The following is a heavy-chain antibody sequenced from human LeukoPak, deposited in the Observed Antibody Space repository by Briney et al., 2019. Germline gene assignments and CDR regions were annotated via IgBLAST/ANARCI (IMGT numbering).Heavy chain of an antibody. Sequence: ASVKVSCKASGYTFIGYYMHWVRQAPGQGLEWMGWINPNSGGTNYAQKFQGRVTMTRDTSISTAYMELSRLRSDDTAVYYCARDRSSSLDAFDIWGQGTMVTVSS. J-gene: IGHJ3*02. CDR3: ARDRSSSLDAFDI. CDR2: INPNSGGT. CDR1: GYTFIGYY. V-gene: IGHV1-2*02. D-gene: IGHD6-13*01.